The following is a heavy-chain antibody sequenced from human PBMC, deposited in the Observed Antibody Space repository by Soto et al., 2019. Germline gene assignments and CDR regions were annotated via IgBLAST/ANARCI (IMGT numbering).Heavy chain of an antibody. D-gene: IGHD7-27*01. CDR2: IYYSGST. CDR1: GGSISSSSYY. Sequence: SETLSLTCTVSGGSISSSSYYWGWIRQPPGKGLEWIGSIYYSGSTYYNPSLKSRVTMSVDTSKNQFSLKLSSVTAADTAVYYCARDSELTGRSYWYFGLWGRGTLVTV. V-gene: IGHV4-39*07. CDR3: ARDSELTGRSYWYFGL. J-gene: IGHJ2*01.